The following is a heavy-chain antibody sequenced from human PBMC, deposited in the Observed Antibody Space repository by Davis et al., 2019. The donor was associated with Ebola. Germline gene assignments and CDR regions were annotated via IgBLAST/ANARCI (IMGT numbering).Heavy chain of an antibody. D-gene: IGHD3-3*01. CDR1: GYTFTGYH. V-gene: IGHV1-2*06. CDR2: INPNSGGT. CDR3: ARDQNPAYQYWSGYYMFSNY. J-gene: IGHJ4*02. Sequence: ASVKVSCKASGYTFTGYHMHWVRQAPGQGLEWMGRINPNSGGTNYAQKFQGRVTMTRDTSINTAYIELSRLRFDDTAVYYCARDQNPAYQYWSGYYMFSNYWGQGTQVTVSS.